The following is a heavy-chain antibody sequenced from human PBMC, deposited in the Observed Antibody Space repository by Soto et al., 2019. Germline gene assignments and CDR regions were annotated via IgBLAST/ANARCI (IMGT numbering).Heavy chain of an antibody. V-gene: IGHV3-11*01. CDR2: ISSSGSTI. CDR3: AKIPRTPRSSYYMDV. J-gene: IGHJ6*03. CDR1: GFTFSDYY. Sequence: LRLSCTASGFTFSDYYMSWIRQAPGKGLEWVSYISSSGSTIYYADSVKGRFTISRDNAKNSLYLQMNSLRAEDTAVYYCAKIPRTPRSSYYMDVWGKGTTVTVSS.